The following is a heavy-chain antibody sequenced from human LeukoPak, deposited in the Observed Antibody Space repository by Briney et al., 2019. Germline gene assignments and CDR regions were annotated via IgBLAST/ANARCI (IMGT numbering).Heavy chain of an antibody. CDR1: GASISSSNYY. V-gene: IGHV4-39*07. J-gene: IGHJ6*03. CDR3: AREMVQLPTHMDV. CDR2: IYSSGNT. Sequence: SETLSLTCAVSGASISSSNYYWGWVRQSPGKGLEWIGNIYSSGNTYYNPSLKSRVTISVDTSKNQFSLKLSSVTAADTAVYYCAREMVQLPTHMDVWGKGTTVTASS. D-gene: IGHD5-18*01.